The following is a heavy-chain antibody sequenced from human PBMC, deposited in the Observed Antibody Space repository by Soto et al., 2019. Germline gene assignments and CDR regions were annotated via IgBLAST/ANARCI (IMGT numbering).Heavy chain of an antibody. CDR1: GSTFTSYG. CDR2: ISAYNGNT. CDR3: ARDRGYYDSSGHNWFDP. V-gene: IGHV1-18*04. D-gene: IGHD3-22*01. Sequence: GASVKVSCKASGSTFTSYGISWVRQAPGQGLEWMGWISAYNGNTNYAQKLQGRVTMTTDTSTSTAYMELRSLRSDDTAVYYCARDRGYYDSSGHNWFDPWGQGTLVTVSS. J-gene: IGHJ5*02.